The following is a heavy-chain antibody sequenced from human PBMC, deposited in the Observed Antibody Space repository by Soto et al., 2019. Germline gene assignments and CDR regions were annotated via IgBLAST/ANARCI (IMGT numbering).Heavy chain of an antibody. J-gene: IGHJ4*02. D-gene: IGHD3-16*02. V-gene: IGHV3-23*01. Sequence: EVQLLESGGGLVQPGGSLRLSCAASGFTFSSYAMSWVRQAPGKGLEWVSAISGSGGSTYYADSVKGRFTISRDNSKNPLYLQMNSLRAEDTAVYYCAKEGYDYVWGSYRLVYWGQGTLVTVSS. CDR3: AKEGYDYVWGSYRLVY. CDR2: ISGSGGST. CDR1: GFTFSSYA.